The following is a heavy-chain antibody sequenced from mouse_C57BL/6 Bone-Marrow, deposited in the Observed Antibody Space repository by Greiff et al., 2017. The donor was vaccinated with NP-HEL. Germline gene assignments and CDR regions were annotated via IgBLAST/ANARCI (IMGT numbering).Heavy chain of an antibody. CDR1: GSTFTTYP. Sequence: VQLQQSGAELVKPGASVKMSCKASGSTFTTYPIEWLKQNHGTSLEWIGNFHPYNDDTKYNEKFQGKATLTVEKSSSTVYLELSRLTSADSAVFYCARRYYYGTYFDYWGKGTTLTVAS. CDR2: FHPYNDDT. CDR3: ARRYYYGTYFDY. V-gene: IGHV1-47*01. D-gene: IGHD1-1*01. J-gene: IGHJ2*01.